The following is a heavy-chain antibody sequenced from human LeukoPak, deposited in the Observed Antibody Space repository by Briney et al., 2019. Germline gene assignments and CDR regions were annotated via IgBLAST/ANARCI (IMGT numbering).Heavy chain of an antibody. CDR3: ARWVITPYYGMDV. CDR2: INSDGGAQ. Sequence: GGSLRLSCAASGFTFSTYCMTWVRQAPGKGLEWVGNINSDGGAQYYVDSLKGRFTVSRDNAKSSLYLQMNSLRGEDTAVYYCARWVITPYYGMDVWGQGTTVTVSS. CDR1: GFTFSTYC. J-gene: IGHJ6*02. D-gene: IGHD3-16*01. V-gene: IGHV3-7*05.